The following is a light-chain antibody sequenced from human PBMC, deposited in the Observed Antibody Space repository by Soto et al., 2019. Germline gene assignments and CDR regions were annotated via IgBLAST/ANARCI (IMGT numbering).Light chain of an antibody. V-gene: IGLV2-14*03. J-gene: IGLJ1*01. Sequence: QSVLTQPASVSGSPGQSITISCTGTSSDVSSYNYVSWYQQHPGKAPKLIVYDVSDRPSGVSNRFSGSKSGNTASLTISGLQAEDEADYYCSSFTTSSTYVFGTGT. CDR2: DVS. CDR1: SSDVSSYNY. CDR3: SSFTTSSTYV.